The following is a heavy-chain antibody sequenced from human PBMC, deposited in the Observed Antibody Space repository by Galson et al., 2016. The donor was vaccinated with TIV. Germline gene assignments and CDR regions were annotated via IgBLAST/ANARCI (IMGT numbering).Heavy chain of an antibody. V-gene: IGHV2-5*02. CDR3: ANKHITLSTVSDAFDM. D-gene: IGHD1-1*01. CDR1: GFSLSTGGVG. CDR2: IYWDDDK. J-gene: IGHJ3*02. Sequence: PALVKPTQTLTLTCTFSGFSLSTGGVGVGWIRQPQGKALEWLGLIYWDDDKRYSPSLKSRLTITKDTSKNQVVLTMTNMDPVYTASYYCANKHITLSTVSDAFDMWGQGTRVTVSS.